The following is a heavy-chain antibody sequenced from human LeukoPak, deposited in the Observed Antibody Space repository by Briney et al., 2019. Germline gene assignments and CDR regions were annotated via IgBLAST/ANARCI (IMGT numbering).Heavy chain of an antibody. J-gene: IGHJ4*02. CDR1: GFTFSRYA. CDR3: ARGRGATKKY. D-gene: IGHD1-26*01. CDR2: ISFDATRT. Sequence: GGSLRLSCAASGFTFSRYALHWVRQAPGKGLECVAVISFDATRTYYADAVKGRFSISRDNSNSTLFLQMNSLRENDTAVYHCARGRGATKKYWGQGTLVTVSS. V-gene: IGHV3-30*04.